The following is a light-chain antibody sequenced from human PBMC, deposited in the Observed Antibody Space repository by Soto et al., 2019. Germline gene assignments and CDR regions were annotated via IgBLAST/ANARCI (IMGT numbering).Light chain of an antibody. CDR3: SSYTISSALLL. V-gene: IGLV2-14*01. CDR1: SSDIGTYKY. CDR2: EVT. J-gene: IGLJ3*02. Sequence: QSALTQPASVSGSPGQSITISCTGTSSDIGTYKYVSWYQQHPGKAPKLIIYEVTNRPSGVSNRFSGSKSGNTASLTISGLRAEDEADYYCSSYTISSALLLFGGGTKLTVL.